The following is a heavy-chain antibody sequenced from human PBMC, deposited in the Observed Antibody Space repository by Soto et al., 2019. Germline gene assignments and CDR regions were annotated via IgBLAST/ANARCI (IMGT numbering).Heavy chain of an antibody. CDR3: ARLPTLSMHREPLDS. CDR1: GYSFTSYW. Sequence: GESLKISCKGSGYSFTSYWNGWVRQMPGKGLEWMGIIYPGDSDTRYSPSFQGQVTISADKSISTAYLQWSSLKASDTATYYCARLPTLSMHREPLDSWGQGTLVTVSS. V-gene: IGHV5-51*01. J-gene: IGHJ4*02. CDR2: IYPGDSDT. D-gene: IGHD3-10*01.